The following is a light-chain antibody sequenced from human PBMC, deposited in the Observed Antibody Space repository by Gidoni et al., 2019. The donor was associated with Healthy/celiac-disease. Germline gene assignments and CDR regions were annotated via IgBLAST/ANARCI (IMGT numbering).Light chain of an antibody. J-gene: IGKJ1*01. V-gene: IGKV1-33*01. Sequence: DIQMTQSPSSLSASVGDRVTITSQASQDNSNYLNWYQQKPGKAPKLLIYDASNLETGVPSRFSVSVSGTDFTFTISSLHPEDIATYYCQQYDHLPWAFGQGTKVEIK. CDR3: QQYDHLPWA. CDR2: DAS. CDR1: QDNSNY.